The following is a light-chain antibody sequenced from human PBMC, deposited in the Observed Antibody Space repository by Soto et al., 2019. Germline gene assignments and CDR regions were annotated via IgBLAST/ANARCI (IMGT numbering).Light chain of an antibody. CDR3: QQYCNSLYT. Sequence: EIVLTQSPGTLSLSPGERATLSCRASQSVWNNYLAWYQQKPGQAPRLLIYTVSSRATGIPDRFSGSGSGTDFTLTISRLEPEDFAVYCCQQYCNSLYTFGQGNKLEIK. CDR1: QSVWNNY. V-gene: IGKV3-20*01. CDR2: TVS. J-gene: IGKJ2*01.